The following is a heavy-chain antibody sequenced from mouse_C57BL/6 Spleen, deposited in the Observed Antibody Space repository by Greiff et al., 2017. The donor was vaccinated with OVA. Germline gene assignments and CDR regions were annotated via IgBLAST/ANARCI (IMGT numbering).Heavy chain of an antibody. CDR3: ARGDSWIAY. J-gene: IGHJ3*01. CDR2: ISSVSSTI. V-gene: IGHV5-17*01. Sequence: EVKLMESGGGLVKPGGSLKLSCAASGFTFSDYGMHWVRQAPEKGLEWVAYISSVSSTIYYADTVKGRFTISRDNAKNTLFLQMTSLRSEDTAMYYCARGDSWIAYWGQGTLVTVSA. CDR1: GFTFSDYG.